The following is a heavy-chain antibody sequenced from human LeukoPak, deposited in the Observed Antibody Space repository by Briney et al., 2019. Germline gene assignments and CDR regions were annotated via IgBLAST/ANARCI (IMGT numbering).Heavy chain of an antibody. CDR1: GYTLTSYF. V-gene: IGHV1-46*01. D-gene: IGHD6-13*01. CDR2: INPSGGST. Sequence: GASVNVSCKSSGYTLTSYFMHWVRQAPGQGREGMGIINPSGGSTSYAQKFQGRVTMTRDTPTSTVYMELSSLRSEDTAVYYCARGHGIAAARPYNVVDYWGQGTLVTVSS. CDR3: ARGHGIAAARPYNVVDY. J-gene: IGHJ4*02.